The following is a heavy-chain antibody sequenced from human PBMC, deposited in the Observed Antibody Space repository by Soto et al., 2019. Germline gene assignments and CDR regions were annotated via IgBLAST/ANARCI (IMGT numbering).Heavy chain of an antibody. J-gene: IGHJ6*02. V-gene: IGHV3-74*01. Sequence: DVQLVESGGGVVQAGGSLRLSCAASGLSFNIYWMHWVRQVPGKGLVWLARINTDGSHTIYVDSVKGRFTISRDNAKNTVFLQMDSLRDEDTGVYYSAGGMAGLDVWGQGTTVTVSS. CDR1: GLSFNIYW. CDR2: INTDGSHT. CDR3: AGGMAGLDV.